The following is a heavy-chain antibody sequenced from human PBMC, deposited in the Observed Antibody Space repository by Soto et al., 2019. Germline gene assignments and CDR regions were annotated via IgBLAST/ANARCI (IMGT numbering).Heavy chain of an antibody. V-gene: IGHV1-69*13. CDR3: ARDYSSSLNWFDP. D-gene: IGHD6-13*01. CDR2: IIPIFGTA. J-gene: IGHJ5*02. CDR1: GYTFTSYD. Sequence: SVQVSCQASGYTFTSYDIYWVRQATGQGLEWMGGIIPIFGTANYAQKFQGRVTITADESTSTAYMELSSLRSEDTAVYYCARDYSSSLNWFDPWGQGTLVTVSS.